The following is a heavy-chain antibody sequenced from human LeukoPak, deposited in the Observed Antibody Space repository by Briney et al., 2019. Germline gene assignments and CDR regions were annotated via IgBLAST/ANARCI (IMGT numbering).Heavy chain of an antibody. CDR1: GYTFTSYG. J-gene: IGHJ6*02. D-gene: IGHD2-8*01. Sequence: ASVKASCKASGYTFTSYGISWVRQAPGQGLEWMGWISAYNGNTNYAQKLQGRVTMTTDTSTSTAYMELRSLRSDDTAVYYCARTRMDYYYYYGMDVWGQGTTVTVSS. CDR3: ARTRMDYYYYYGMDV. CDR2: ISAYNGNT. V-gene: IGHV1-18*01.